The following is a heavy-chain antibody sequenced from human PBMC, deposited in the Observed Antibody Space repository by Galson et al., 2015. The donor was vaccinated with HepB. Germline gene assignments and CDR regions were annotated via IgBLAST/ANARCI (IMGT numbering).Heavy chain of an antibody. V-gene: IGHV3-30*03. J-gene: IGHJ6*02. Sequence: SLRLSCAASGFTFSSYGMHWVRQAPGKGLEWVAVISYDGSNKYYADSVKGRFTISRDNSKNTLYLQMNSLRAEDTAVYYCAREYLTTGTTGLLDYYYGMDVWGQGTTVTVSS. CDR2: ISYDGSNK. D-gene: IGHD1-1*01. CDR3: AREYLTTGTTGLLDYYYGMDV. CDR1: GFTFSSYG.